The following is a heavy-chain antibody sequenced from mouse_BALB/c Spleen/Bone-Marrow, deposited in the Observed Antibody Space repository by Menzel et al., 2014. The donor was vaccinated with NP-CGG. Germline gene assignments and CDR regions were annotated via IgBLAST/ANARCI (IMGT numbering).Heavy chain of an antibody. CDR1: GYTFTSYW. Sequence: VQLQQSGAELVKPGAPVKMSCKASGYTFTSYWMHWVKQRPGQGLEWIGVIDPSDSYTSYNQKFKGKATLTVDTSSSTAYMQLSSLTSEDSAVYYCTIPTARACFDYWGQGTTLTVSS. V-gene: IGHV1S127*01. J-gene: IGHJ2*01. CDR3: TIPTARACFDY. D-gene: IGHD3-2*01. CDR2: IDPSDSYT.